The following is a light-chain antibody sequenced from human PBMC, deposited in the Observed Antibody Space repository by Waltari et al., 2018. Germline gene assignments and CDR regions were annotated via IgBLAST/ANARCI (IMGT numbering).Light chain of an antibody. CDR2: GAS. Sequence: EIVLTQSPGTLSLSPGESVPLSCRASQSVNSNFLAWYQQKPGQTPRLIIYGASGRATGIPDRFSGSGSGTDFSLTISRLEPEDFAVYFCQQYGSPPYRFGQGTKLEI. V-gene: IGKV3-20*01. CDR3: QQYGSPPYR. J-gene: IGKJ2*03. CDR1: QSVNSNF.